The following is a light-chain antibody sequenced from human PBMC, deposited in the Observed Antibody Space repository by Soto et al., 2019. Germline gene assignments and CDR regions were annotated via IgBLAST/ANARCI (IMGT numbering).Light chain of an antibody. CDR1: SSDVGGYNY. CDR2: DVS. Sequence: QSVLTQPASVSGSPGQSITISCTGTSSDVGGYNYVSWYQQHPGKAPKLMIYDVSNRPSGVSNRFSGSKSGNTASLTISGLQAEDEGDDYCSSYTSSSTLRVFGGGTKLTVL. CDR3: SSYTSSSTLRV. V-gene: IGLV2-14*01. J-gene: IGLJ2*01.